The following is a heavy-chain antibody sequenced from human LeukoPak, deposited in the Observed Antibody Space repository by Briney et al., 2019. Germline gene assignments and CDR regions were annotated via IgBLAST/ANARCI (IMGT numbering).Heavy chain of an antibody. D-gene: IGHD2-15*01. V-gene: IGHV1-46*01. Sequence: ASVKVSCKASGYTFTSYYMHWVRQAPGQGLEWMGIINPSGGSTSYAQKFQGRVTMTRDTSTSTVYVELSSLRSEDTAVYYCARDDPGVAATAPYFDYWGQGTLVTVSS. CDR3: ARDDPGVAATAPYFDY. CDR1: GYTFTSYY. CDR2: INPSGGST. J-gene: IGHJ4*02.